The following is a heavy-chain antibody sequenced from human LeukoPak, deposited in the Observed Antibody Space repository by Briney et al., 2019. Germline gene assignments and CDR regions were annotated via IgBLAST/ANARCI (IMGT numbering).Heavy chain of an antibody. CDR1: GGSFSGYY. CDR3: ARVPTVTFFDY. J-gene: IGHJ4*02. D-gene: IGHD4-17*01. V-gene: IGHV4-34*01. Sequence: PSETLSLTCAVYGGSFSGYYWSWIRQPPGKGLEWIGEINHSGSTNYNPSLKSRVTISVDASKNQFSLKLSSVTAADTAVYYCARVPTVTFFDYWGQGSLVTVSS. CDR2: INHSGST.